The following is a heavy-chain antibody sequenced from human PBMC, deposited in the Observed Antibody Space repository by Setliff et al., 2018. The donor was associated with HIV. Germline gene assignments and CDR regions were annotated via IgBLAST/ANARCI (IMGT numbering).Heavy chain of an antibody. Sequence: KPSETLSLTCTVSGGSISRTSYYWGWIRQPPGKGLEWIGNIYYSGGTDYHPSLKSRVTISVDTSKNQFSLKLGSVTAADTAVYFCARRFEQWLAFDYWGQGTLVTVSS. D-gene: IGHD6-19*01. CDR3: ARRFEQWLAFDY. V-gene: IGHV4-39*01. CDR2: IYYSGGT. J-gene: IGHJ4*02. CDR1: GGSISRTSYY.